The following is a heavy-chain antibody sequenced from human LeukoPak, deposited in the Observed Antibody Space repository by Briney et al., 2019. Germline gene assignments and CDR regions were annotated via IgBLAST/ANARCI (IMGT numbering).Heavy chain of an antibody. D-gene: IGHD5-18*01. CDR3: TRHVHNYGIDY. Sequence: SETLSLTCTVSGGSISSSSYYWSWFRPPPGKGLEWIANINYGGSTYYNPSLKSRVTISADTSKSQFSLNLSSVTAAATAVYYCTRHVHNYGIDYWGQGTLVTVSS. V-gene: IGHV4-39*01. J-gene: IGHJ4*02. CDR2: INYGGST. CDR1: GGSISSSSYY.